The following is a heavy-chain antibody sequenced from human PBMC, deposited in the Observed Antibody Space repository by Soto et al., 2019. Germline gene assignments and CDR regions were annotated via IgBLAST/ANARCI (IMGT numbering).Heavy chain of an antibody. CDR3: ARDRGYSNSNFYYYGMEA. CDR1: GFSFSDYE. J-gene: IGHJ6*02. V-gene: IGHV3-48*03. CDR2: MSQSGSVI. Sequence: GGSLRLSCAVSGFSFSDYEMSWVRQAPGKGLEWISYMSQSGSVIYYADSVKGRFTISRDNANDSVHLQMNGLRADDTAVYFCARDRGYSNSNFYYYGMEAWGQGTTVTVYS. D-gene: IGHD4-4*01.